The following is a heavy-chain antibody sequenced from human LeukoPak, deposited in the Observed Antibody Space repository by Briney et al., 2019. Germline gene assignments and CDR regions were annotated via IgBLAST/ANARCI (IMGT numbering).Heavy chain of an antibody. V-gene: IGHV4-34*01. Sequence: SETLSLTCAVYGGSFSGYYWSWIRQPPGKGLEWIGEINHSGSTNYNPSLKSRVTISVDTSKNQFSLKLSSVTAADTAVYYCARHVLWWPAEDVWGKGTTVTVSS. CDR2: INHSGST. J-gene: IGHJ6*04. CDR3: ARHVLWWPAEDV. D-gene: IGHD2-21*01. CDR1: GGSFSGYY.